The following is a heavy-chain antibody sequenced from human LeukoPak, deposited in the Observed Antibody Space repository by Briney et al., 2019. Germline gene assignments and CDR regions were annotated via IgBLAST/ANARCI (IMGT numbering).Heavy chain of an antibody. V-gene: IGHV3-23*01. CDR3: ANYYYMDV. J-gene: IGHJ6*03. CDR1: GFTFSSYG. CDR2: MSGSGGST. Sequence: GGTLRLSCAASGFTFSSYGMSWVRQAPGKGLEWVSAMSGSGGSTYYADSVKGRFTISRDNSKNTLYLQMNSLRAEDTAVYYCANYYYMDVWGKGTTVTISS.